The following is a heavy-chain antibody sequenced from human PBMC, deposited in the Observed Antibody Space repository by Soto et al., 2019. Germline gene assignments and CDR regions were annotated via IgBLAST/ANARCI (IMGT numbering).Heavy chain of an antibody. Sequence: QVQLVESGGGVVQPGRSLRLSCAASGFTFSSYAMHWVRQAPGKGLEWVAVISYDGSNKYYADSVKGRFTISRDNSKNTLYLQMNSLRAEDTAVYYCARVSLIVVVLAATRDFEDGGQGSLV. J-gene: IGHJ4*02. CDR3: ARVSLIVVVLAATRDFED. CDR1: GFTFSSYA. D-gene: IGHD2-15*01. CDR2: ISYDGSNK. V-gene: IGHV3-30-3*01.